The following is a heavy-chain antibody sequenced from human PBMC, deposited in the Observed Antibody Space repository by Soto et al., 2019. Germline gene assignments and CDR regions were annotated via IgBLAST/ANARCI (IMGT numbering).Heavy chain of an antibody. CDR1: GGSISSNNW. CDR3: ARGGCSGGSCYSPFDY. D-gene: IGHD2-15*01. V-gene: IGHV4-4*02. J-gene: IGHJ4*02. Sequence: SETLSLTCAISGGSISSNNWWTWVRQSPGKGLEWIGEIHHSESTNYNPSLNSRVTISVDKSKNQFSLKLSSVTAADTAVYYCARGGCSGGSCYSPFDYWGQGTLVTVSS. CDR2: IHHSEST.